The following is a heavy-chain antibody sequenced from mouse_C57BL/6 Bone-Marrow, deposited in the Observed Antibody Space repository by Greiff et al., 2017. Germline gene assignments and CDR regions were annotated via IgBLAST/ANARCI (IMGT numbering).Heavy chain of an antibody. CDR3: ARYYYGSSSWFAY. CDR2: INPYNGGT. J-gene: IGHJ3*01. Sequence: VQLQQSGPVLVKPGASVKMSCKASGYTFTDYYMNWVKQSHGKSLEWIGVINPYNGGTSYNQKFKGKATLTVDKSSSTAYMELNSLTSEESAVYYCARYYYGSSSWFAYWGQGTLVTVSA. D-gene: IGHD1-1*01. V-gene: IGHV1-19*01. CDR1: GYTFTDYY.